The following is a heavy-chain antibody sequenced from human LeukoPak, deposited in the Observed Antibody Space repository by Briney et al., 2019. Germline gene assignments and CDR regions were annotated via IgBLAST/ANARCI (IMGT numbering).Heavy chain of an antibody. Sequence: MSSETLSLTCTVSGGSISSYYWSWIRQPPGKGLEWIGYIYYSGSTNYNPSLKSRVTISVDTSKNQFSLKLSSVTAADTAVYYCARDSAAGYDYWGQGTLVTVSS. CDR2: IYYSGST. CDR3: ARDSAAGYDY. CDR1: GGSISSYY. D-gene: IGHD6-13*01. J-gene: IGHJ4*02. V-gene: IGHV4-59*01.